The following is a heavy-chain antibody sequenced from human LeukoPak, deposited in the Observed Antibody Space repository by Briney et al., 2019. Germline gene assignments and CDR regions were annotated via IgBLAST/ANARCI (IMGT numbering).Heavy chain of an antibody. V-gene: IGHV3-23*01. D-gene: IGHD6-19*01. Sequence: PGGSLRLSCDASGFTFSRYAMSWVRQAPGKGLEWVSVISGSGGSTYYADSVKGRFTISRDNSKNTLYLQMNSLRAEDTAVYYCAKDEVAVAGTFDYWGQGTLVTVSS. CDR3: AKDEVAVAGTFDY. J-gene: IGHJ4*02. CDR1: GFTFSRYA. CDR2: ISGSGGST.